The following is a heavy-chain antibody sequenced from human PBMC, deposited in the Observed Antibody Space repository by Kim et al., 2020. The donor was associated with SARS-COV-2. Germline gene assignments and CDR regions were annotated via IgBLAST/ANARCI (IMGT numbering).Heavy chain of an antibody. CDR2: ISYDGSNK. Sequence: GGSLRLSCAASGFTFSNYGIHWVRQAPGKGLEWVAVISYDGSNKYYADSVKGRFTISRDNSKNTLYLQMNSLRTEDTAVYYCAKDLDVDYYDSSGTFDYCGQGTLVTLSS. J-gene: IGHJ4*02. V-gene: IGHV3-30*18. D-gene: IGHD3-22*01. CDR3: AKDLDVDYYDSSGTFDY. CDR1: GFTFSNYG.